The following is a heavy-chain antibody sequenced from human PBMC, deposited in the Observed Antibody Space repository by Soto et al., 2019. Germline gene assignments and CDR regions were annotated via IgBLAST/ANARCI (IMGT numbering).Heavy chain of an antibody. CDR3: TKEKYSSSSHYYYYYMDV. D-gene: IGHD6-6*01. CDR2: IRSKAYGGTT. J-gene: IGHJ6*03. V-gene: IGHV3-49*03. CDR1: GFTFGDYA. Sequence: GGSLRLSCTASGFTFGDYAMSWFRQAPGKGLEWVGFIRSKAYGGTTEYAASVKGRFTISRDDSKSIAYLQMNSLKTEDTAVYYCTKEKYSSSSHYYYYYMDVWGKGTTVTVSS.